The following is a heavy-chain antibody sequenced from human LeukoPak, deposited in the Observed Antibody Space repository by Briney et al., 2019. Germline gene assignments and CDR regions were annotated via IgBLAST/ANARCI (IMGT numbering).Heavy chain of an antibody. D-gene: IGHD5-18*01. Sequence: SGTLSLTCTVSGGSISSYYWSWIRQPPGKGLEWIGYIYYSGSTNYNPSLKSRVTISVDTSKNQFSLKLSSVTAADTAVYYCAGGGTTMITSDYWGQGTLVTVSS. J-gene: IGHJ4*02. CDR1: GGSISSYY. CDR2: IYYSGST. CDR3: AGGGTTMITSDY. V-gene: IGHV4-59*01.